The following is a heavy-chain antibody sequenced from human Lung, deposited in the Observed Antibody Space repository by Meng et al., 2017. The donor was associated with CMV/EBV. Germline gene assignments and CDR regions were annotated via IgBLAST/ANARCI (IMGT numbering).Heavy chain of an antibody. CDR1: RYTFTSYD. CDR3: ARATPLGYCSSTSCYTQDEDSVPDV. D-gene: IGHD2-2*02. J-gene: IGHJ6*02. V-gene: IGHV1-8*03. CDR2: KNPNSGNT. Sequence: AXVXXYCXXYRYTFTSYDINWVRQATGQGREWMGWKNPNSGNTSYAQKCQGRVTITRNTSISTAYMELSSMRSEDTAVYYCARATPLGYCSSTSCYTQDEDSVPDVWGQGXTVTVSS.